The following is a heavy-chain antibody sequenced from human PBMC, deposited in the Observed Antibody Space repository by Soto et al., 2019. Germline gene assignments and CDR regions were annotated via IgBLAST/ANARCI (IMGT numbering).Heavy chain of an antibody. CDR1: GGSISSGGYY. CDR2: IYYSGST. J-gene: IGHJ3*02. D-gene: IGHD3-9*01. CDR3: ARSTSLTLDAFDI. Sequence: PSETLSLTCTVSGGSISSGGYYWSWIRQHPGKGLEWIGYIYYSGSTYYNPSLKSRVTISVDTSKNQFSLKLSSVTAADTAVYYCARSTSLTLDAFDIWGQGTMVTVSS. V-gene: IGHV4-31*03.